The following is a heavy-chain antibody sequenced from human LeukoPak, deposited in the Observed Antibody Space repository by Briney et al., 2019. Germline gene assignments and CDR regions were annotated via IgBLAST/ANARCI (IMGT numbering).Heavy chain of an antibody. D-gene: IGHD1-26*01. CDR3: ARRNLGGPDY. V-gene: IGHV5-51*01. Sequence: GEPLKISCKAFGYSFNTSWIGWVRQMPGTGLEWIGIIYPSDSDTGYSSSFQGQVAMSVDKSTSTAYLQWSSLKPSDTAMYYCARRNLGGPDYWGQGTLVSVS. J-gene: IGHJ4*02. CDR2: IYPSDSDT. CDR1: GYSFNTSW.